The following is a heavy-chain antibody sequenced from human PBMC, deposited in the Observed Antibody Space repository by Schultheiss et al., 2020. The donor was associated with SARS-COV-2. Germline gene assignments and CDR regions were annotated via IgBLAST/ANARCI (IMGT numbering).Heavy chain of an antibody. CDR3: AKINGDYGVSWSDWFDP. Sequence: SETLSLTCTVSGGSVNSGSYYWSWIRQPPGKGLEWIGYIYYSGSTYYNPSLKSRVTISVDTSKNQFSLKLSSVTAADTAVYYCAKINGDYGVSWSDWFDPWGQGTLVTVSS. V-gene: IGHV4-31*03. J-gene: IGHJ5*02. D-gene: IGHD4-17*01. CDR2: IYYSGST. CDR1: GGSVNSGSYY.